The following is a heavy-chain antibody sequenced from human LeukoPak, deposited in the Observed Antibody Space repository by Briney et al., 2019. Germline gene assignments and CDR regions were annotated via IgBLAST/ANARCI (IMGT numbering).Heavy chain of an antibody. J-gene: IGHJ4*02. CDR3: ARDRGYYYGSGSYTN. V-gene: IGHV1-46*01. D-gene: IGHD3-10*01. CDR1: GYTFTSYY. CDR2: INPSGGST. Sequence: ASVKVSCKASGYTFTSYYMHWVRQAPGQGLEWMGIINPSGGSTSYAQKFQGRVTITTDESTSTAYMELSSLRSEDTAVYYCARDRGYYYGSGSYTNWGQGTLVTVSS.